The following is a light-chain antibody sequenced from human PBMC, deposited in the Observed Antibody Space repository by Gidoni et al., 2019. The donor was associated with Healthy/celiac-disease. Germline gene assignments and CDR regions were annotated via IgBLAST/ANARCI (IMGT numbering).Light chain of an antibody. CDR1: QSVSSSY. CDR3: QQYGSSPLT. J-gene: IGKJ4*01. CDR2: GAS. V-gene: IGKV3-20*01. Sequence: GTLSLSPGERATLSCRASQSVSSSYLAWYQQKPGQAPRLLIYGASSRATGIPDRFSGSGSGTDFTLTISRLEPEDFAVYYCQQYGSSPLTFGGGTKVEIK.